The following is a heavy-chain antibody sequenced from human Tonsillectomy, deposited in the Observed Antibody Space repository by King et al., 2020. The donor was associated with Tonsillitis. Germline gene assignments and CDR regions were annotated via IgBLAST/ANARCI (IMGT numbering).Heavy chain of an antibody. J-gene: IGHJ6*02. CDR1: GFTFSSYG. Sequence: VQLVESGGGVVQPGRSLRLSCAASGFTFSSYGMHWVRQAPGKGLEWVAVISYDGSNKYYADSVKGRFTISRDNSKNTRYLQMNSLRAEDTAVYYCAKDRGDCSSTSCYYGMDVWGQGTTVTVSS. CDR3: AKDRGDCSSTSCYYGMDV. D-gene: IGHD2-2*01. V-gene: IGHV3-30*18. CDR2: ISYDGSNK.